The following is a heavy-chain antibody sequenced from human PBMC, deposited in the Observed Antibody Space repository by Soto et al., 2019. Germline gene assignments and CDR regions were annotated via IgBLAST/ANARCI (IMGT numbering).Heavy chain of an antibody. Sequence: SETLSLTCTVSGGSISSSSYYWGWIRQPPGKGLEWIGSIYYSGSTYYNPSLKSRVTISVDTSKNQFSLKLSSVTAADTAVYYCARLLWFGELLSNWGQGTLVTVSS. CDR3: ARLLWFGELLSN. D-gene: IGHD3-10*01. CDR1: GGSISSSSYY. J-gene: IGHJ4*02. CDR2: IYYSGST. V-gene: IGHV4-39*01.